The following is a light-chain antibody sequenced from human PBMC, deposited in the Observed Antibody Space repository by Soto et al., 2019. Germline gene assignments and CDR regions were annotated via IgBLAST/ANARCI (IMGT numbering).Light chain of an antibody. J-gene: IGKJ1*01. CDR1: QGIRND. Sequence: AIQMTQSPSSLSASVGDNVTITCRASQGIRNDLGWFQQKPLKAPKLLIYAASSLQTGVPSRFSGSGSGTDFTLTISSLQPEDFATYYCLQDYNFPWTFGQGTTVEIK. V-gene: IGKV1-6*01. CDR3: LQDYNFPWT. CDR2: AAS.